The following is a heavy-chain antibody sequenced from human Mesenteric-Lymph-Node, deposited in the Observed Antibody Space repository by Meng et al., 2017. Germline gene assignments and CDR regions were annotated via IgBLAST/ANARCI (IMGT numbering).Heavy chain of an antibody. J-gene: IGHJ4*02. CDR1: VYTFTGYY. V-gene: IGHV1-2*06. Sequence: ASVKVSCKASVYTFTGYYMHWVRQAPGQGLEWMGRINPNSGGTTYAQKFQGRVTMTRDTSISTAYMELSRLRSDDTAVYYCARIGPLDVLLWFGELPESDYWGQGTLVTVSS. CDR3: ARIGPLDVLLWFGELPESDY. D-gene: IGHD3-10*01. CDR2: INPNSGGT.